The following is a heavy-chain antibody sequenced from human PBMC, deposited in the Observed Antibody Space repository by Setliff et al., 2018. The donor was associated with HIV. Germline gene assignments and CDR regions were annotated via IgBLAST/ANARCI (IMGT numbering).Heavy chain of an antibody. CDR3: AREQWLRYFDD. Sequence: SETMSLTGTVSGGSVRGDHYYWSWIRKSAGKGLEWIGRSYATGGTNYNPSLKSRVTISLATSTNQFSLRLTAVTAADTAVYYCAREQWLRYFDDWGQGALVTVSS. CDR2: SYATGGT. J-gene: IGHJ4*02. V-gene: IGHV4-61*02. CDR1: GGSVRGDHYY. D-gene: IGHD5-12*01.